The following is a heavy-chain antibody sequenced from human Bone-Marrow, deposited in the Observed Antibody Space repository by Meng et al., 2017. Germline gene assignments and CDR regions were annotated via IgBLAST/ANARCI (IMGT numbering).Heavy chain of an antibody. Sequence: GESLKISCAASGFTFSSYWMSWVRQAPGKGLEWVANIKQDGSEKYYVDSVKGRFTISRDNAKNSLYLQMNSLGAEDTAVYYCARDRGYYYDSSGYYRDYWGQGTLVTVSS. CDR1: GFTFSSYW. V-gene: IGHV3-7*01. D-gene: IGHD3-22*01. CDR2: IKQDGSEK. J-gene: IGHJ4*02. CDR3: ARDRGYYYDSSGYYRDY.